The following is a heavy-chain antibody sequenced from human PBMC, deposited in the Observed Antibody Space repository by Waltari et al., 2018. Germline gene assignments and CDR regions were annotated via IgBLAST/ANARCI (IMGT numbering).Heavy chain of an antibody. V-gene: IGHV4-61*09. Sequence: QVQLQESGPGLVKPSQTLSLTCTVPGGSISSGSYYWSWIRQPAGKGLEWIGYIYTSGSTNYNPSLKSRVTISVDTSKNQFSLKLSSVTAADTAVYYCARDHGSYYFDYWGQGTLVTVSS. J-gene: IGHJ4*02. CDR3: ARDHGSYYFDY. CDR1: GGSISSGSYY. D-gene: IGHD1-26*01. CDR2: IYTSGST.